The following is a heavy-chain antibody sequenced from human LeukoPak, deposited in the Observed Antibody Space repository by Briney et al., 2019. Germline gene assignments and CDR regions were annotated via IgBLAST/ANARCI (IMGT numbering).Heavy chain of an antibody. CDR3: ARGGGGDYRGAFDY. J-gene: IGHJ4*02. CDR1: GGSISSYY. V-gene: IGHV4-59*01. D-gene: IGHD2-21*02. CDR2: IYYSGST. Sequence: SETLSLTCTVSGGSISSYYWSWIRQPPGKGLEWIGYIYYSGSTNYNPSLESRVTISVDTSKNQFSLKLSSVTAADTAVYYCARGGGGDYRGAFDYWGQGTLVTVSS.